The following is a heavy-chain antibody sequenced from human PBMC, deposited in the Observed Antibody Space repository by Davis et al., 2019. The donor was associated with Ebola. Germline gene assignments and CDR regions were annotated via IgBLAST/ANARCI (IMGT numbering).Heavy chain of an antibody. Sequence: ASVKVSCKASGYTFTSYGISWVRQAPGQGLEWMGWISAYNGNTNYAQKLQGRVTMTTDTSTSTAYMELRSLRSDDTAVYYCVRGGWDNVMVVATIPLFDYWGPGTQVTVSS. V-gene: IGHV1-18*01. CDR3: VRGGWDNVMVVATIPLFDY. CDR2: ISAYNGNT. CDR1: GYTFTSYG. J-gene: IGHJ4*02. D-gene: IGHD2-15*01.